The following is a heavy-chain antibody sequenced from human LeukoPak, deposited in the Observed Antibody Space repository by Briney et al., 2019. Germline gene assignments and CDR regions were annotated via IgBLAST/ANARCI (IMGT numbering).Heavy chain of an antibody. Sequence: ASVKVSCKASGYTFTSYGISWVRQAPGHGLEWMGWISAYNGNTNYAQKLQGRVTMTTDTSTSTAYMELRSLRSDDTDVYYCARGGYDILTGYYNWFDPWGQGTLVTVSS. D-gene: IGHD3-9*01. V-gene: IGHV1-18*01. CDR2: ISAYNGNT. CDR1: GYTFTSYG. J-gene: IGHJ5*02. CDR3: ARGGYDILTGYYNWFDP.